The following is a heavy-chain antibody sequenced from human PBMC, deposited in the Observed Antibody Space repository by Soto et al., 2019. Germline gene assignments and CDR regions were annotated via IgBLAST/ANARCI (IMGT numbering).Heavy chain of an antibody. D-gene: IGHD6-6*01. CDR3: ARDTDSSSSLFDY. V-gene: IGHV3-11*06. CDR2: ISSSSSYT. J-gene: IGHJ4*02. CDR1: GFTFSDYY. Sequence: GSLRLSCAASGFTFSDYYMSWIRQAPGKGLEWVSYISSSSSYTNYADSVKGRFTISRDNAKNSLYLQMNSLRAEDTAVYYCARDTDSSSSLFDYWGQGTLVTVSS.